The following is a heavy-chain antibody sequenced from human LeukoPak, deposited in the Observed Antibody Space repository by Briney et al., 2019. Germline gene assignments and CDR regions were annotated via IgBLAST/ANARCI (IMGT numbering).Heavy chain of an antibody. CDR2: ISSSGSTI. J-gene: IGHJ4*02. Sequence: GGSLRLSCAASGFTFSDYYMSWIRQAPGKGLEWVSYISSSGSTIYYADSVKGRFTISRDNAKNSLYLQMNSLRAEDTAVYYCARVLVAMIVEYYFDYWGQGTLVTASS. D-gene: IGHD3-22*01. CDR1: GFTFSDYY. V-gene: IGHV3-11*01. CDR3: ARVLVAMIVEYYFDY.